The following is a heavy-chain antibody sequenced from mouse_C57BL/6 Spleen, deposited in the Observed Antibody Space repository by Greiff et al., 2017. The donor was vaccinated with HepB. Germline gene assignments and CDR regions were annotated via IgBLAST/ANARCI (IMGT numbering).Heavy chain of an antibody. J-gene: IGHJ3*01. V-gene: IGHV1-26*01. CDR2: INPNNGGT. CDR3: ARRDYYGNYWFAY. Sequence: EVQLQQSGPELVKPGASVKISCKASGYTFTDYYMNWVKQSHGKSLEWIGDINPNNGGTSYNQKFKGKATLTVDKSSSTAYMELRSLTSEDSAVYYCARRDYYGNYWFAYWGQRTLVTVSA. CDR1: GYTFTDYY. D-gene: IGHD2-1*01.